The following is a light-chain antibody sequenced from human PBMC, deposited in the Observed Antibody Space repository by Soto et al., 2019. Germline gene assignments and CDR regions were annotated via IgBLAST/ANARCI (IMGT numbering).Light chain of an antibody. Sequence: EIVLTQSPATLSESPGERDTLSCRASQSVSSYLAWYQQKPGQAPRLLIYDASNRATGIPARFSGSGSGTDFTLTISSLEPEDFTVYYCQQRSNWPTFGQGTRLEIK. CDR3: QQRSNWPT. CDR1: QSVSSY. J-gene: IGKJ5*01. V-gene: IGKV3-11*01. CDR2: DAS.